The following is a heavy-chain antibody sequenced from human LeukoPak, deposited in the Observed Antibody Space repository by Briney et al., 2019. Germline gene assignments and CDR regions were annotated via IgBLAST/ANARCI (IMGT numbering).Heavy chain of an antibody. V-gene: IGHV3-30*18. CDR3: AKRGEYCSSSTCLIDY. CDR1: GFTFNNYG. Sequence: PGRSLRLSCAASGFTFNNYGIHWVRQAPGKGLEWVAFISYDGSNKYYADSVKGRFTISRDNSKNTLYLQMNSLRAEDTAVYYCAKRGEYCSSSTCLIDYWGQGTLVSVSS. D-gene: IGHD2-2*01. J-gene: IGHJ4*02. CDR2: ISYDGSNK.